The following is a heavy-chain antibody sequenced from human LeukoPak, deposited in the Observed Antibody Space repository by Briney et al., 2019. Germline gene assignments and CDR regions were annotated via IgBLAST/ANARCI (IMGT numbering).Heavy chain of an antibody. J-gene: IGHJ4*02. CDR3: ARGAVAGYSNAPLDY. D-gene: IGHD6-13*01. CDR2: ISDSGST. Sequence: PSEPLSLTCSVSAGSISSTTYYWGWIRQPPGKGLEWIGSISDSGSTYYNPSLKSRVTISVDTSKNQLSLKLTSVTAADTAVYYCARGAVAGYSNAPLDYWGPGTLVTVSS. CDR1: AGSISSTTYY. V-gene: IGHV4-39*07.